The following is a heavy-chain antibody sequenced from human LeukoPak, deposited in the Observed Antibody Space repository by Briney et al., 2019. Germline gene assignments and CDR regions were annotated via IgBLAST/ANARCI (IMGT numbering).Heavy chain of an antibody. CDR3: ARGRYYMDY. V-gene: IGHV3-30*03. CDR2: ISYDGSKK. J-gene: IGHJ4*02. Sequence: GRSLRLSCAASGFAFSSYGMHWVRQAPGKGLEWVAVISYDGSKKFYADSVKGRFTISRDNPKNTLYLQMNSLRGEDTAVYYCARGRYYMDYWGQGTLVTVSS. CDR1: GFAFSSYG.